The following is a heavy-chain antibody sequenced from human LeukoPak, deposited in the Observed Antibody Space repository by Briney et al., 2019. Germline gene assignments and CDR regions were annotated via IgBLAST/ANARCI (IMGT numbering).Heavy chain of an antibody. J-gene: IGHJ6*02. Sequence: ASVTVSCKASGGTFGSYAISWVRQAPGQGLEWMGGIIPIFGTANYAQKFQGRVTITADESTSTAYMELSSLRSEDTAVYYCARVTIAAAGTGYYYYYYGMDVWGQGTTVTVSS. CDR2: IIPIFGTA. CDR1: GGTFGSYA. D-gene: IGHD6-13*01. CDR3: ARVTIAAAGTGYYYYYYGMDV. V-gene: IGHV1-69*13.